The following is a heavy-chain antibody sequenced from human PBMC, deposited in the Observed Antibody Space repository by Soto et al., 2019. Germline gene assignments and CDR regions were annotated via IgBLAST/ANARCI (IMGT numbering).Heavy chain of an antibody. V-gene: IGHV6-1*01. CDR3: TKQKGDSRTYNGMDV. D-gene: IGHD2-21*02. J-gene: IGHJ6*02. CDR2: AYYRSQWYY. Sequence: QVQLQQSGPGLVKPSQTLSLTCAISGDSASSNSAAWNWIRQSPSRGLEWLGRAYYRSQWYYDSAVSVRSRITVIPDTSKNQFSRQLNSVTPEDTAVYYCTKQKGDSRTYNGMDVWGQGTTVTVSS. CDR1: GDSASSNSAA.